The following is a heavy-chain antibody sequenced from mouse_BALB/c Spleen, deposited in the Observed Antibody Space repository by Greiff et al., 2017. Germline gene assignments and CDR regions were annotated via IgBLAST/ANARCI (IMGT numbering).Heavy chain of an antibody. Sequence: EVKLMESGGGLVQPGGSLKLSCAASGFTFSSYTMSWVRQTPEKRLEWVAYISNGGGSTYYPDTVKGRFTISRDNAKNTLYLQMSSLKSEDTAMYYCARHYGSSYDWYFDVWGAGTTVTVSS. CDR2: ISNGGGST. CDR3: ARHYGSSYDWYFDV. J-gene: IGHJ1*01. V-gene: IGHV5-12-2*01. CDR1: GFTFSSYT. D-gene: IGHD1-1*01.